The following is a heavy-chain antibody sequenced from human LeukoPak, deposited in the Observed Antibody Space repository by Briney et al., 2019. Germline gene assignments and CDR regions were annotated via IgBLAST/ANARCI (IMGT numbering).Heavy chain of an antibody. CDR3: ARDDVGTTVTTYYYYYYMDV. CDR2: INPNSGGT. V-gene: IGHV1-2*06. CDR1: GYTFASYY. Sequence: ASVKVSCKASGYTFASYYMHWVRQAPGQGLEWMGRINPNSGGTNYAQKFQGRVTMTRDTSISTAYMELSRLRSDDTAVYYCARDDVGTTVTTYYYYYYMDVWGKGTTVTVSS. J-gene: IGHJ6*03. D-gene: IGHD4-17*01.